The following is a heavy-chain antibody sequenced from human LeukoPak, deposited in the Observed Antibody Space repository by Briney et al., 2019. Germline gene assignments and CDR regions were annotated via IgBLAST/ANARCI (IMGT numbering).Heavy chain of an antibody. CDR3: AELGITMIGGV. CDR2: IKVDGSEG. CDR1: GFTFSSYW. D-gene: IGHD3-10*02. J-gene: IGHJ6*04. V-gene: IGHV3-7*01. Sequence: GGSLRLSCEASGFTFSSYWMSWARQAPGKGLGWVANIKVDGSEGYYVDSVKGRFIISRDNAKNSLYLQMNSLRAEDTAVYYCAELGITMIGGVWGKGTTVTISS.